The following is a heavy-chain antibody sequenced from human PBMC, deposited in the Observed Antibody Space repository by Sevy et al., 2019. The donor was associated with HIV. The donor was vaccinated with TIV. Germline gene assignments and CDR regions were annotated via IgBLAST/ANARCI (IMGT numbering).Heavy chain of an antibody. V-gene: IGHV3-20*04. Sequence: GGSLRLSCAASGFTFDDYGMSWVRQAPGKGLEWVSGINWNGGSTGYADSVKGRFTISRDNAKNSLYLQMNSLRAEDTASYYCARDGRMTTVTNYYYYGMDVWGQGTTVTVSS. J-gene: IGHJ6*02. CDR3: ARDGRMTTVTNYYYYGMDV. CDR2: INWNGGST. D-gene: IGHD4-4*01. CDR1: GFTFDDYG.